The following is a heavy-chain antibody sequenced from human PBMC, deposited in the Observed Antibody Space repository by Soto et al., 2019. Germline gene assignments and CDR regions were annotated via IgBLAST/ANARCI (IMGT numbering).Heavy chain of an antibody. CDR3: AMVDVYVTPSPQDV. CDR1: GYTFTRYG. CDR2: INTYNGNT. J-gene: IGHJ6*02. Sequence: ASVKVSCKASGYTFTRYGIGWARQAPGQGLEWMGWINTYNGNTNYAQNVQGRVTLTTDTSTSTAYMELRSLRSDDTAIYYCAMVDVYVTPSPQDVWGQGTTVTVSS. V-gene: IGHV1-18*01. D-gene: IGHD3-16*01.